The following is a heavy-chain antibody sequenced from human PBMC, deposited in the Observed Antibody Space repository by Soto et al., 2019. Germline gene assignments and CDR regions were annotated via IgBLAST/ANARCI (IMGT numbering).Heavy chain of an antibody. CDR3: ARHMGPAPRAPGVSDYYYYYGMDV. J-gene: IGHJ6*02. Sequence: KASETLSLTCTVSGGSISSSSYYWGWIRQPPGKGLEWIGSIYYSGSTYYNLSLKSRVTISVDTSKNQFSLKLSSVTAADTAVYYCARHMGPAPRAPGVSDYYYYYGMDVWGQGTTVTVSS. D-gene: IGHD1-26*01. CDR1: GGSISSSSYY. V-gene: IGHV4-39*01. CDR2: IYYSGST.